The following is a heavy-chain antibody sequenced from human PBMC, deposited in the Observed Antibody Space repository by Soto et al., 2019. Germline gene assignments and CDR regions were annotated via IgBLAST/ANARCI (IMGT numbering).Heavy chain of an antibody. CDR2: VSGSGGST. D-gene: IGHD6-13*01. V-gene: IGHV3-23*01. J-gene: IGHJ4*02. CDR1: GFTFDTYA. CDR3: AKVKVGGYSTSWYGFPGGEFDY. Sequence: GGSLRLSCAVSGFTFDTYAMSWVRQAPGKGLEWVSGVSGSGGSTYYADSVKGRFTISRDNSKNVLYLQMKSLRVEDTAVYYCAKVKVGGYSTSWYGFPGGEFDYWGQGT.